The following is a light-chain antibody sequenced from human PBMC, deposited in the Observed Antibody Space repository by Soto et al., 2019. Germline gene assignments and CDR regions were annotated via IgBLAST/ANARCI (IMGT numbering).Light chain of an antibody. J-gene: IGLJ2*01. CDR2: EVT. Sequence: QSALTQPASVSGSSGQSITVSCTGTGSDIGRYNYVSWYQQYPGQAPKLVIYEVTHRPSGISSRFSGSKSGNTASLTISGLQADDEADYYCSSYTSSSTVVFGGGTKLTVL. CDR1: GSDIGRYNY. CDR3: SSYTSSSTVV. V-gene: IGLV2-14*01.